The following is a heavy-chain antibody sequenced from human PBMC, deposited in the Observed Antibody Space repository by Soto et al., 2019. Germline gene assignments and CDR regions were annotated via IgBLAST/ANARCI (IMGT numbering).Heavy chain of an antibody. CDR3: ARDAVHADSSGYYGPALDY. J-gene: IGHJ4*02. D-gene: IGHD3-22*01. Sequence: QVQLVESGGGVVQPGRSLRLSCAASGFTFSSYAMHWVRQAPGKGLEWVAVISYDGSNKYYADSVKGRFTISRDNSKNPLYRQMNSLRAEDTGVYYCARDAVHADSSGYYGPALDYWGQGTLVTVSS. V-gene: IGHV3-30-3*01. CDR1: GFTFSSYA. CDR2: ISYDGSNK.